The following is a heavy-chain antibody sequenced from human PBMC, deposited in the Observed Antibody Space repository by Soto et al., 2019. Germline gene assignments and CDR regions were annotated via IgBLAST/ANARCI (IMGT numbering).Heavy chain of an antibody. V-gene: IGHV3-30*18. D-gene: IGHD3-3*01. Sequence: GGSLRLSCAASGFTFSSYGMHWVRQAPGKGLEWVAVISYDGSNKYYADSVKGRFTISRDNSKNTLYLQMNSLRAEDTAVYYCAKDNPSGGRSITIFGVGPPRGYMDVWGKGTTVTVSS. CDR3: AKDNPSGGRSITIFGVGPPRGYMDV. CDR2: ISYDGSNK. J-gene: IGHJ6*03. CDR1: GFTFSSYG.